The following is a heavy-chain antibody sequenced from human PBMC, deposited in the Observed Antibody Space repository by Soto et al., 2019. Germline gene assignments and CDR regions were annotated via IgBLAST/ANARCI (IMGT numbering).Heavy chain of an antibody. J-gene: IGHJ4*02. Sequence: QVQLQESGPGLVKPSGTLSLTCAVSGGSISSSNWWSWVRQPPGKGLEWIGEIYHSGSTNYNPSLKRRVTXXVXKXXTQFSLKLRSVTAADTAVYYCARVVTYGDPYYFDSWGQGTLVTVSS. V-gene: IGHV4-4*02. CDR2: IYHSGST. CDR1: GGSISSSNW. CDR3: ARVVTYGDPYYFDS. D-gene: IGHD4-17*01.